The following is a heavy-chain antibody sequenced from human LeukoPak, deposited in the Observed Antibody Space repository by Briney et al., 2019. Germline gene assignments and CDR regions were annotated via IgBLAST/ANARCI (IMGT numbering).Heavy chain of an antibody. J-gene: IGHJ6*02. CDR1: GYTFTSYG. CDR3: ARDHDSSGYSYYYYGMDV. V-gene: IGHV1-18*01. Sequence: ASVKVSCKASGYTFTSYGISWVRQAPGQGLEWMGWISAYNGNTNYAQKLQGRVTMTTDTSTSTAYMELRSLRSDDTAVYYCARDHDSSGYSYYYYGMDVWGQGTTVTVSS. CDR2: ISAYNGNT. D-gene: IGHD3-22*01.